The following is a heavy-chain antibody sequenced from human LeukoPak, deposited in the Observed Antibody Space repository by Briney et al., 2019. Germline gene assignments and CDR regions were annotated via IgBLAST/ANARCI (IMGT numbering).Heavy chain of an antibody. Sequence: SETLSLTCTVSGGSISSGSFHWSWIRQPAGKGLEWIGRIYTSGSTNYNPSLKSRVTISVDTSKNQFSLKLSSVTAADTAVYYCARSVDTAMVRYFDYWGQGTLVTVSS. CDR3: ARSVDTAMVRYFDY. CDR2: IYTSGST. J-gene: IGHJ4*02. V-gene: IGHV4-61*02. CDR1: GGSISSGSFH. D-gene: IGHD5-18*01.